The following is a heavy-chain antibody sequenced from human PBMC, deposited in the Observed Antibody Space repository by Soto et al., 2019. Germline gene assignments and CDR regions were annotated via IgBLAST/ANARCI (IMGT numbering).Heavy chain of an antibody. D-gene: IGHD3-3*01. J-gene: IGHJ4*02. CDR2: INPNSGDT. Sequence: GASVKVSCKASGYTFIDFFIHWVLQAPGQGLEWMGWINPNSGDTNYAQSFQGRVAMTRDTSVTTAFMELNSLRPDDTAVYFCARGALSGFFIYWGQGALVTVSS. CDR1: GYTFIDFF. V-gene: IGHV1-2*02. CDR3: ARGALSGFFIY.